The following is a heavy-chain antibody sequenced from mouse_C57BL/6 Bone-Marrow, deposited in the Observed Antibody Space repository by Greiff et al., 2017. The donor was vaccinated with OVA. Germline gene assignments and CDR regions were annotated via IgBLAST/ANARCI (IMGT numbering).Heavy chain of an antibody. CDR1: EYEFPSHD. CDR3: ARHSWDGLWLAY. CDR2: INSDGGST. V-gene: IGHV5-2*01. Sequence: EVHLVESGGGLVQPGESLKLSCESNEYEFPSHDMSWVRKTPEKRLELVAAINSDGGSTYYPDTMERRFIISRDNTKKTLYLLMSSLMSEDTALYYCARHSWDGLWLAYWGQGTLVTVSA. J-gene: IGHJ3*01. D-gene: IGHD4-1*01.